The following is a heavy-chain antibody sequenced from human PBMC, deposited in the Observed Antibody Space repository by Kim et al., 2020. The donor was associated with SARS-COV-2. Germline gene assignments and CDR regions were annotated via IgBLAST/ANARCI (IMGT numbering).Heavy chain of an antibody. CDR1: GFAFRNSC. CDR2: IRSKANSYAT. CDR3: TRVPPDPATYYDAFDI. V-gene: IGHV3-73*01. D-gene: IGHD3-10*01. J-gene: IGHJ3*02. Sequence: GGSLRLSCAASGFAFRNSCMHWVRQASGKGLEWVGRIRSKANSYATGYGASVNGRFTISRDDSKNTAYLQMNSLKTEDTAVYYCTRVPPDPATYYDAFDIWGDGTMVTVSS.